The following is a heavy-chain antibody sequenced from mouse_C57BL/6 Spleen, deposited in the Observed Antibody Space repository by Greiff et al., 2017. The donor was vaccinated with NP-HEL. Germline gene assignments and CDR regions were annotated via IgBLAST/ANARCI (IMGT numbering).Heavy chain of an antibody. J-gene: IGHJ2*01. D-gene: IGHD2-1*01. CDR2: IYPGDGDT. V-gene: IGHV1-80*01. CDR3: ATGGKPYYFDY. CDR1: GYAFSSYW. Sequence: VQLQQSVAELVKPGASVKISCKASGYAFSSYWMNWVKQRPGKGLEWIGQIYPGDGDTNYNGKFKGKATLTADKSSSTAYMQLSSLTSEDSAVYFCATGGKPYYFDYWGQGTTLTVSS.